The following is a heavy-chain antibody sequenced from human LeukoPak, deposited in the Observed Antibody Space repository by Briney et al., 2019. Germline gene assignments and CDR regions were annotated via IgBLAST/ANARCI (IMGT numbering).Heavy chain of an antibody. Sequence: ASVKASCKASGYTLSNYGISWVRQAPGQGLEWMGWITSYSGNTNYVQKLQGRITMTTDTSTNTAYMELKSLRSDDTAVYYCARGRAADQVFDYWGQGTLVTVSS. CDR1: GYTLSNYG. V-gene: IGHV1-18*04. CDR2: ITSYSGNT. D-gene: IGHD6-13*01. J-gene: IGHJ4*02. CDR3: ARGRAADQVFDY.